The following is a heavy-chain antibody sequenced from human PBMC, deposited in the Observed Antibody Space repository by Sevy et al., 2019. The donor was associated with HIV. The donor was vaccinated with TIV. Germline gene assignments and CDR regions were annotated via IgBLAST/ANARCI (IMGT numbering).Heavy chain of an antibody. V-gene: IGHV3-15*01. Sequence: GGSLRLSCAASGFTFSNAWMSWVRQAPGKGLEWVGRIKSKTDGGTTDDAAPVKGRFTISRDDSKNTLDLQMNSLITDESAVSYCTTDLTYYYDSSGYAPRGLGDYWGQGTLVTVSS. CDR1: GFTFSNAW. CDR2: IKSKTDGGTT. CDR3: TTDLTYYYDSSGYAPRGLGDY. D-gene: IGHD3-22*01. J-gene: IGHJ4*02.